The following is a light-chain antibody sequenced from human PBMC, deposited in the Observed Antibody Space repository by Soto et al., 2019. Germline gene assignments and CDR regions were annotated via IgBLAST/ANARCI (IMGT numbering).Light chain of an antibody. CDR2: EVN. Sequence: QSALTQPPSVSGSPGESVTISCTGTSSDVGYYNRVSWYQQSPGTAPKLMIYEVNNRPSGVPNRFSGSKSGNTASLTISGLQAEDEADYYCSSFTTSRTDLIFGGGTKLTVL. V-gene: IGLV2-18*02. CDR3: SSFTTSRTDLI. J-gene: IGLJ2*01. CDR1: SSDVGYYNR.